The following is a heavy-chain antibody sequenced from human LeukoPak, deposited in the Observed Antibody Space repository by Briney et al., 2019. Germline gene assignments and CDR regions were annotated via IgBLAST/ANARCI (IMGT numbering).Heavy chain of an antibody. J-gene: IGHJ6*04. CDR2: IYYSGST. CDR3: ARDLFV. CDR1: GGSISSHY. Sequence: SETLSLTCTVSGGSISSHYWSWIRQPPGKELEWIGYIYYSGSTNYNPSLKSRVTISVDTSKNQFSLKLSSVTAADTAVYYCARDLFVWGKGTTVTVSS. V-gene: IGHV4-59*11.